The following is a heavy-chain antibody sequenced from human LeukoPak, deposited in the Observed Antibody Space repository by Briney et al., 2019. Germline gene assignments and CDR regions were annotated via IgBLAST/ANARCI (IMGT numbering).Heavy chain of an antibody. CDR3: ARDEGTPRGGGNLNWFDP. Sequence: PSETLSLTCTVSGGSISTYYWTWIRQPPGKGLEWVGFVYYSGSTNYNPSLKSRVTISVDTSKNQFSLKLSSVTAADTAVYYCARDEGTPRGGGNLNWFDPWGQGTLVTVSS. CDR1: GGSISTYY. V-gene: IGHV4-59*12. J-gene: IGHJ5*02. CDR2: VYYSGST. D-gene: IGHD2-15*01.